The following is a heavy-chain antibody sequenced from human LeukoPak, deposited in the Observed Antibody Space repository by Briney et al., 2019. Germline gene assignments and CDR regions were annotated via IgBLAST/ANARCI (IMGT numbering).Heavy chain of an antibody. J-gene: IGHJ4*02. CDR3: ARDSDSSGYGEYYFDY. CDR1: GYTFTSYY. Sequence: GASVKVSCEASGYTFTSYYMHWVRQAPGQGLEWMGIINPSGGSTSYAQKFQGRVTMTRDTSTSTVYMELSSLRSEDTAVYYCARDSDSSGYGEYYFDYWGQGTLVTVSS. D-gene: IGHD3-22*01. CDR2: INPSGGST. V-gene: IGHV1-46*01.